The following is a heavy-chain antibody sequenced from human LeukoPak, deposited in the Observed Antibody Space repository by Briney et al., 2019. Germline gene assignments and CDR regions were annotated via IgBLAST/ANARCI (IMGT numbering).Heavy chain of an antibody. J-gene: IGHJ4*02. D-gene: IGHD6-13*01. Sequence: GGSLRLSCAASGFTFISCAMNWVRQAPGKGLEWVSSISITGDGTYYADSVKGRFTISRDNSKNTLYLQMNSLRAEDTAVYYCARVSLIVAAGTLDYWGQGTLVTVSS. V-gene: IGHV3-23*01. CDR3: ARVSLIVAAGTLDY. CDR1: GFTFISCA. CDR2: ISITGDGT.